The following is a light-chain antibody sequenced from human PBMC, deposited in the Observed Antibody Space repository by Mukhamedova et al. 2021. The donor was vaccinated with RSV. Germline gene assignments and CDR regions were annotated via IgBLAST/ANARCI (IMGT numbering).Light chain of an antibody. CDR3: QHYNNLPYT. J-gene: IGKJ2*01. CDR2: DAS. V-gene: IGKV1-33*01. Sequence: WYQRRVHGKAPKLLIYDASNLETGVPSRFSGSGFGTDFTFTISSLQREDIATYFCQHYNNLPYTFGRGTKLEIK.